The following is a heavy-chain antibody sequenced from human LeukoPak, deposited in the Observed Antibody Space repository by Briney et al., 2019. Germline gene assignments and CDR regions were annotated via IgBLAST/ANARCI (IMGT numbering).Heavy chain of an antibody. Sequence: PSETLSLTCAVYGGSFSGYYWSWVRQPPGKGLEWVGEINHSGSTNYNPSLKSRVTISADTSKNQFSLKLSSVTAADTAVYYCARADDCSGGSCWFDHWGQGTLATVSS. J-gene: IGHJ5*02. CDR1: GGSFSGYY. V-gene: IGHV4-34*01. CDR2: INHSGST. D-gene: IGHD2-15*01. CDR3: ARADDCSGGSCWFDH.